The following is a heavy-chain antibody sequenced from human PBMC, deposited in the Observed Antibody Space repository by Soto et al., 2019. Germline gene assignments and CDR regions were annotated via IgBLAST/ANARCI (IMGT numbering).Heavy chain of an antibody. CDR2: IIDSGAST. CDR1: GFTFSSCA. Sequence: EVQLLESGGGLVQPGGSLRLSCAGSGFTFSSCAMVWVRQAPGKGLEWVSDIIDSGASTYYADSVKGRFTISRDNSKRTLYLQMNSLRAEDTALYYCVKGRSYYYYYGVDVWGPGTTVTVSS. CDR3: VKGRSYYYYYGVDV. J-gene: IGHJ6*02. V-gene: IGHV3-23*01.